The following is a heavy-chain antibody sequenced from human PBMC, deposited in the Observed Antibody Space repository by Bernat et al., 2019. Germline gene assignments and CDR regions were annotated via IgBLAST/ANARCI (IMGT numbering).Heavy chain of an antibody. CDR1: GFTFSSYA. CDR3: ARGELGNAFDI. J-gene: IGHJ3*02. Sequence: EVQLLESGGGLVQPGGSLRLSCAASGFTFSSYAMYWVRQAPGKGLEWVSFIYSDGSTYYADSVKGRFTISRDNSKNTLYLQMNSLRAEDTAVYYCARGELGNAFDIWGQGTMVTVSS. V-gene: IGHV3-23*03. CDR2: IYSDGST. D-gene: IGHD1-26*01.